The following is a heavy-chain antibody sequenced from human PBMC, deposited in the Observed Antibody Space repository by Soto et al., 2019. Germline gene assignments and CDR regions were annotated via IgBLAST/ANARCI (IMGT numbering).Heavy chain of an antibody. CDR1: GFIVSSSY. D-gene: IGHD6-13*01. CDR2: LYSDGRT. V-gene: IGHV3-53*02. Sequence: DVQLVETGGGLIQSGGPLRLSCAASGFIVSSSYMSWVRQAPGKGLEWVSVLYSDGRTYYADSVKGRFTISRDNSKNTLYLQMNSLSAEDTAVYYCARCSGWYGQCYFDCWGQGTLVTVSS. CDR3: ARCSGWYGQCYFDC. J-gene: IGHJ4*02.